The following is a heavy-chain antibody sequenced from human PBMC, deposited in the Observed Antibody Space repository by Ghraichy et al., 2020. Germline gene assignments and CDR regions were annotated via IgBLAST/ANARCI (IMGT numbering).Heavy chain of an antibody. D-gene: IGHD4-17*01. CDR2: IYTSGST. J-gene: IGHJ3*02. Sequence: TLSLTCTVSGGSISSGSYYWSWIRQPAGKGLEWIGRIYTSGSTNYNPSLKSRVTISVDTSKNQFSLKLSSVTAADTAVYYCATTTVTTHDAFDIWGQGTMVTVSS. V-gene: IGHV4-61*02. CDR1: GGSISSGSYY. CDR3: ATTTVTTHDAFDI.